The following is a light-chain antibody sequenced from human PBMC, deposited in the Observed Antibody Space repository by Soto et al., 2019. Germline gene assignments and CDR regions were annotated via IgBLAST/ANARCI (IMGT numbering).Light chain of an antibody. CDR3: QHYNSYSEA. Sequence: DIQMTQPPSTLYSSFGDRLTITCRASQTISSWLAWYQQKPGKAPKLLIYKASTLKSGVPSRFSGSGSGTEFTLTISSLQPDDFATYYCQHYNSYSEAFGQGTKVDIK. CDR1: QTISSW. CDR2: KAS. J-gene: IGKJ1*01. V-gene: IGKV1-5*03.